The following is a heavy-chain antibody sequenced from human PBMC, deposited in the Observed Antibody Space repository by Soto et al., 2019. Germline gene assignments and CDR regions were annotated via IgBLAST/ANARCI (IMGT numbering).Heavy chain of an antibody. J-gene: IGHJ6*02. CDR1: GYTFTSYG. Sequence: QVQLVQSGAEVKKPGASVKVSCKASGYTFTSYGISWVRQAPGQGLEWMGWISTYNGNTNYAQKLQGRVTMTTDTSASTAYKELRSLRSDDTAGYYCARRSSSSDYYYSYGMDVWGQGTTVTVSS. CDR2: ISTYNGNT. CDR3: ARRSSSSDYYYSYGMDV. D-gene: IGHD6-6*01. V-gene: IGHV1-18*01.